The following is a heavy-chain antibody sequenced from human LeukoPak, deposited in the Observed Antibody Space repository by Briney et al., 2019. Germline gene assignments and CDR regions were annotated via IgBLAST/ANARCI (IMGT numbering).Heavy chain of an antibody. CDR1: GYTFNTYG. Sequence: ASVKVSCKPSGYTFNTYGITWVRQAPGQGLEWMGWISPYNGNTNYAQKFQGRVTLTTDTSTSTAYMELRSLRSDDTAVYYCARVGGLGPHYYYMDVWGKGTTVTVSS. CDR3: ARVGGLGPHYYYMDV. D-gene: IGHD3-16*01. V-gene: IGHV1-18*01. J-gene: IGHJ6*03. CDR2: ISPYNGNT.